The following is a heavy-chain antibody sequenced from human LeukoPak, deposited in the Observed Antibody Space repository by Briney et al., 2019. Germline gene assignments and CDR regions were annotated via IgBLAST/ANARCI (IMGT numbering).Heavy chain of an antibody. J-gene: IGHJ4*02. CDR1: GGSISSYY. Sequence: SETLSLTCTVSGGSISSYYWSWVRQPPGKGLEWIGYIYYSGSTNYNPSPKSRVTISVDTSKNQYSLKLSAVTAADTAVYCCARDSTYCTNGVCHEVLDYWGQGTLVTVSS. D-gene: IGHD2-8*01. CDR3: ARDSTYCTNGVCHEVLDY. CDR2: IYYSGST. V-gene: IGHV4-59*01.